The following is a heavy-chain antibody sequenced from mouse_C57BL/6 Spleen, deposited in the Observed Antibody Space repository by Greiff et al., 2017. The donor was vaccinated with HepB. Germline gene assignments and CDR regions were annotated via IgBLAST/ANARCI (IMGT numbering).Heavy chain of an antibody. CDR1: GYTFTSYW. V-gene: IGHV1-61*01. J-gene: IGHJ2*01. Sequence: VQLQQPGAELVRPGSSVKLSCKASGYTFTSYWMDWVKQRPGQGLEWIGNIYPSDSETHYNPKFKDKATLTADKSSSTAYMQLSSLTSEDSAVYCCASSHCYGRSHDYWGQGTTLTVSS. CDR3: ASSHCYGRSHDY. CDR2: IYPSDSET. D-gene: IGHD1-1*01.